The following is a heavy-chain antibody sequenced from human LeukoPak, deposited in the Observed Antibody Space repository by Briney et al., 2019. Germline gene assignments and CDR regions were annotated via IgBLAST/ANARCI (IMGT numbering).Heavy chain of an antibody. J-gene: IGHJ3*01. CDR2: FIPIYGSA. CDR1: GSSFTFTSHA. V-gene: IGHV1-69*01. CDR3: AGFFYDNSHDVFDV. D-gene: IGHD3-22*01. Sequence: SVKVSCKASGSSFTFTSHAITWVRQAPGQGLEWVAGFIPIYGSASYAQKFQGRVTVTSDESTRTVYMELSSVRSEDTAVYYCAGFFYDNSHDVFDVWGQGTMVTVSS.